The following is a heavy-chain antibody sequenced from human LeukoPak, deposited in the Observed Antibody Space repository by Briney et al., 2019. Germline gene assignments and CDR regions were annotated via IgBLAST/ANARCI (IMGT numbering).Heavy chain of an antibody. V-gene: IGHV3-23*01. D-gene: IGHD2-2*01. J-gene: IGHJ4*02. CDR2: ISGSGGST. CDR1: GFTFSSYA. CDR3: AKGEYCSCTSCQPDY. Sequence: GGSLSLSCAASGFTFSSYAMSWVRQAPGKGLEWVSAISGSGGSTYYADSVKGRFTISRDNSKNTLYLQMNSRRAEDRAVYYCAKGEYCSCTSCQPDYWGQETLVTVSS.